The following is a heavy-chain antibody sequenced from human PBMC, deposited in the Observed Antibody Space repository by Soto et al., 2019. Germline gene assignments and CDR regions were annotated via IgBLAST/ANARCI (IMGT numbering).Heavy chain of an antibody. Sequence: QVKLVQSGAEVKEPGASVRVSCKALGYTFTPYNIHWLRQAPGQGLEWMGWINAGNGNTRSSRKFQGRVIITRDTYATTAYLEEDSLRSEDTAISYCAGVAPCVGSVPRLDPWGQGTLLTVSS. CDR3: AGVAPCVGSVPRLDP. J-gene: IGHJ5*02. V-gene: IGHV1-3*01. D-gene: IGHD3-10*01. CDR1: GYTFTPYN. CDR2: INAGNGNT.